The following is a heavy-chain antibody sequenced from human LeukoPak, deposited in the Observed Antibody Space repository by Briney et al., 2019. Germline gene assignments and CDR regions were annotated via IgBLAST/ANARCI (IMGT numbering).Heavy chain of an antibody. CDR2: INHSGST. J-gene: IGHJ6*02. CDR3: ARAPFSRCSSTSCYIYYYYGMDV. D-gene: IGHD2-2*02. V-gene: IGHV4-34*01. Sequence: PSETLSLTCAVYGGSFSGYYWSWIRQPPGKGLEWIGEINHSGSTNYNPSLKSRVTISVDTSKNQFSLKLSSVTAADTAVYYCARAPFSRCSSTSCYIYYYYGMDVWGQGTTVTVSS. CDR1: GGSFSGYY.